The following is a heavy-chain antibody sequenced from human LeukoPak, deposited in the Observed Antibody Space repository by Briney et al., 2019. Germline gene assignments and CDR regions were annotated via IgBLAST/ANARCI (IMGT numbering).Heavy chain of an antibody. CDR3: APRVVGSAPFDY. Sequence: PSETLSLTCTVSGGSISSGSYYWSWIRQPAGKGLEWIGRIYTSGSTNYNPSLKSRVTISVDTSKNQFSLKLSSVTAADTAVYYCAPRVVGSAPFDYWGQGTLVTVSS. D-gene: IGHD2-15*01. CDR2: IYTSGST. J-gene: IGHJ4*02. CDR1: GGSISSGSYY. V-gene: IGHV4-61*02.